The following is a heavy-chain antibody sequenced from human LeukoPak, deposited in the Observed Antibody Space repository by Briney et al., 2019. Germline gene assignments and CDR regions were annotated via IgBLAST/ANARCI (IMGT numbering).Heavy chain of an antibody. CDR2: IYTSGST. V-gene: IGHV4-61*02. CDR1: GGSISSGTYY. CDR3: ARSAHYDISEVDAFDI. J-gene: IGHJ3*02. D-gene: IGHD3-9*01. Sequence: SETLSLTCTVSGGSISSGTYYWSWIRQPAGKGLEWIGRIYTSGSTNYNPSLKSRITISVDTSKNQFSLKLSSVTAADTAVYYCARSAHYDISEVDAFDIWGQGTMVTVSS.